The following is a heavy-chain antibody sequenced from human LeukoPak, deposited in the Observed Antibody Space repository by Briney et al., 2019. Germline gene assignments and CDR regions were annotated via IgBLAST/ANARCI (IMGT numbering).Heavy chain of an antibody. V-gene: IGHV3-66*01. CDR2: IYSGGST. CDR3: AREAYYGSGSYAIRFDY. D-gene: IGHD3-10*01. CDR1: GFTVSSNY. J-gene: IGHJ4*02. Sequence: AGGSLRLSCAASGFTVSSNYMSWVRQAPGKGLEWVSVIYSGGSTYYADSVKGRFTISRDNSKNTLYLQMNSLRAEDTAVYYCAREAYYGSGSYAIRFDYWGQGTLVTVSS.